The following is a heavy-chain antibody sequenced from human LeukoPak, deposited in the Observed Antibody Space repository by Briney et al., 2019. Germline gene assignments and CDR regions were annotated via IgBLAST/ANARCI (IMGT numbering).Heavy chain of an antibody. CDR1: GFTVSSNY. CDR3: ARSVYYDTLTGYYYYALDV. J-gene: IGHJ6*02. D-gene: IGHD3-9*01. V-gene: IGHV3-66*01. Sequence: GGSLRLSCAASGFTVSSNYISWVRQAPGKGLEWVSVKGRFTISRDNSKNTLYLQMDSLRGEDTAVCYCARSVYYDTLTGYYYYALDVWGQGTTVTVSS.